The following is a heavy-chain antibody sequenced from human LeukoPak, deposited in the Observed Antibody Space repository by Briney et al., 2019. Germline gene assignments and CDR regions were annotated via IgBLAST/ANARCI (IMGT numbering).Heavy chain of an antibody. CDR2: ISGSGGST. Sequence: PGGSLRLSCAASGFTFSSYGMSWVRQAPGKGLEWVSAISGSGGSTYYADSVKGRFTISRDNSKNTLYLQMNSLRAEDMALYYCAKEGCSGGSCYSGWRYFDYWGQGTLVTVSS. J-gene: IGHJ4*02. D-gene: IGHD2-15*01. CDR1: GFTFSSYG. CDR3: AKEGCSGGSCYSGWRYFDY. V-gene: IGHV3-23*01.